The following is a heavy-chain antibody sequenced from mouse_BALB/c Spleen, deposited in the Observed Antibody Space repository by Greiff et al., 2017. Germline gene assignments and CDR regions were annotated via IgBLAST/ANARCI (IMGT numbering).Heavy chain of an antibody. V-gene: IGHV1-80*01. Sequence: QVQLKESGAELVRPGSSVKISCKASGYAFSSYWMNWVKQRPGQGLEWIGQIYPGDGDTNYNGKFKGKATLTADKSSSTAYMQLSSLTSEDSAVYFCARTATGRGDYWGQGTSVTVSS. J-gene: IGHJ4*01. CDR2: IYPGDGDT. CDR3: ARTATGRGDY. CDR1: GYAFSSYW. D-gene: IGHD1-1*01.